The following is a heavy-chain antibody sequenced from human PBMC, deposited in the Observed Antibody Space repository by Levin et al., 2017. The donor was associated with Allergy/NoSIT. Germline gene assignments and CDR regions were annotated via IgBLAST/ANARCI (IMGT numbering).Heavy chain of an antibody. Sequence: SETLSLTCAVYGGSFSGYYWSWIRQPPGKGLEWIGEINHSGSTNYNPSLKSRVTISVDTSKNQFSLKLSSVTAADTAVYYCARRPVGATILSPDFDYWGQGTLVTVSS. D-gene: IGHD1-26*01. J-gene: IGHJ4*02. CDR3: ARRPVGATILSPDFDY. CDR1: GGSFSGYY. V-gene: IGHV4-34*01. CDR2: INHSGST.